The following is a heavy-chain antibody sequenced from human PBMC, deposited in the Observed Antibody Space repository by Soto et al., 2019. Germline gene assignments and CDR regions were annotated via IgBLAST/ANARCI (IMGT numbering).Heavy chain of an antibody. D-gene: IGHD2-2*01. Sequence: SVKVSCKASGGTFSSYTISWVRQAPGQGLEWMGRIIPILGIANYAQKFQGRVTITADKSTSTAYMELSRLRSDDTAVYYCARVTDQTGLDAFDIWGQGTMVTVSS. J-gene: IGHJ3*02. V-gene: IGHV1-69*02. CDR3: ARVTDQTGLDAFDI. CDR2: IIPILGIA. CDR1: GGTFSSYT.